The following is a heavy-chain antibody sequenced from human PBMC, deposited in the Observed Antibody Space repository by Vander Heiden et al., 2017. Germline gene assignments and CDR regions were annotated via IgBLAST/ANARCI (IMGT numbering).Heavy chain of an antibody. J-gene: IGHJ4*02. CDR3: AKEIAAAVSY. CDR2: ISGSGGST. CDR1: FTFSSYA. D-gene: IGHD6-13*01. Sequence: FTFSSYAMSWVRQAPGKGLEWVSAISGSGGSTYYADSVKGRFTISRDNSKNTLYLKMNSLRAEDTAVYYCAKEIAAAVSYWGQGTLVTVSS. V-gene: IGHV3-23*01.